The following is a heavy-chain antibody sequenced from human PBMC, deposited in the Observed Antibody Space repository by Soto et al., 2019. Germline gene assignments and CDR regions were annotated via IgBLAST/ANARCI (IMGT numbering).Heavy chain of an antibody. D-gene: IGHD2-15*01. CDR3: ARESNYGGNPRHRLPTGY. CDR2: RWYDGSDK. Sequence: QVQLVESGGGVVQPGRSLRLSCAASGFTFSSYGMHWVRQAPGKGLQGAAVRWYDGSDKYYADSVKDRFTNSRDNYKNTLYLQMNSRRAEDTAVCYCARESNYGGNPRHRLPTGYWGQGTLVNVSS. V-gene: IGHV3-33*01. CDR1: GFTFSSYG. J-gene: IGHJ4*02.